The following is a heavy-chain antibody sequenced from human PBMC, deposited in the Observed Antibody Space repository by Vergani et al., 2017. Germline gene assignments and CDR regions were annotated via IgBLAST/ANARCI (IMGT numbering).Heavy chain of an antibody. Sequence: QVQLQESGPGLVKPSETLSLTCTVSGGSVSSGSYYWSWIRQPPGKGLEWIGYIDYSGSTNYNPSLKSRVTIAVDTSKNQFSLKLSSVTAADTAVYYCARGNYDVWSGHRIFDYWGQGTLVTVSS. V-gene: IGHV4-61*01. D-gene: IGHD3-3*01. CDR2: IDYSGST. J-gene: IGHJ4*02. CDR3: ARGNYDVWSGHRIFDY. CDR1: GGSVSSGSYY.